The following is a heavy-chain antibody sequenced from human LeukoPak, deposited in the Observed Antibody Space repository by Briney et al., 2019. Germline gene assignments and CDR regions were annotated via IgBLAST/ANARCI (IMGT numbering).Heavy chain of an antibody. CDR1: GVSFSTYY. D-gene: IGHD4-17*01. V-gene: IGHV4-34*01. J-gene: IGHJ4*02. CDR2: VNHSGYT. Sequence: SETLSLTCDVSGVSFSTYYWSWIRQSPEKGLEWIGEVNHSGYTNYNPSLKGRVTISVDTSKNQFSLKLSSVTAADTAVYYCARQLYGSDYWGQGALVTVSS. CDR3: ARQLYGSDY.